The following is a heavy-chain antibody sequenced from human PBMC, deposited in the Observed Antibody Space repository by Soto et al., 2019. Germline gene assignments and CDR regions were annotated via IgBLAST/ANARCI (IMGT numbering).Heavy chain of an antibody. CDR2: IWYDGSNK. Sequence: PGGSLRLSCAASGFTFSSYGMHWVRQAPGKGLEWVAVIWYDGSNKYYANSVKGRFTISRDNSKNTLYLQMNSLRAEDAAVYYCARDIGYYGSGSYYKGHRPLGITGFDYWGQGTLVTV. J-gene: IGHJ4*02. CDR3: ARDIGYYGSGSYYKGHRPLGITGFDY. CDR1: GFTFSSYG. V-gene: IGHV3-33*01. D-gene: IGHD3-10*01.